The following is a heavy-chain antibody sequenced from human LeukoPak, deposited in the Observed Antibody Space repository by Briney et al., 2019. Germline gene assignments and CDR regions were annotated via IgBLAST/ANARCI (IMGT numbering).Heavy chain of an antibody. Sequence: SETLSLTCTVSGDSISSYYWSWIRQPPGKGLEWIGYIYYSGSTNYNPSLKSRVTISVDTSKNQFSLKLSSVTAADTAVHYCARGKGHYDFWSGYYTTFPFDYWGQGTLVTVSS. D-gene: IGHD3-3*01. CDR2: IYYSGST. J-gene: IGHJ4*02. CDR3: ARGKGHYDFWSGYYTTFPFDY. V-gene: IGHV4-59*01. CDR1: GDSISSYY.